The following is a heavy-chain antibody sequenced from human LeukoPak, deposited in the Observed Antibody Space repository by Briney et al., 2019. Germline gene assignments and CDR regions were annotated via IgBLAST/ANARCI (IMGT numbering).Heavy chain of an antibody. CDR2: ISYDGSNK. V-gene: IGHV3-30*04. CDR3: ARGGDGYNLVY. Sequence: PGGSLRLSCAASGFTFSSYAMHWVRQAPGKGLEWVAVISYDGSNKYYADSVKGRFTISRDNSKNTLYLQMNSLRAEDTAVYYCARGGDGYNLVYWGQGTLVTVSS. D-gene: IGHD5-24*01. CDR1: GFTFSSYA. J-gene: IGHJ4*02.